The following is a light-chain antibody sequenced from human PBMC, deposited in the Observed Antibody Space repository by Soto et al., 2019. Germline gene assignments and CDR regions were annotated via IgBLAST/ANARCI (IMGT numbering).Light chain of an antibody. CDR3: QQYGRSPWT. V-gene: IGKV3-20*01. J-gene: IGKJ1*01. Sequence: EIVLAQSPASLSVSPVARAALXWRASQNIISNLAWYQQKPGQAPRLLIYRASSRATGIPDRFSGSGSGTDFILTISRLEPEDFAVYYCQQYGRSPWTFGQGTKVDIK. CDR1: QNIISN. CDR2: RAS.